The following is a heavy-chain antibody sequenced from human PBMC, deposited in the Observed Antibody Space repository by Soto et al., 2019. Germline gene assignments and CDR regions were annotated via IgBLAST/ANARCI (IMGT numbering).Heavy chain of an antibody. CDR1: GFTFSSYA. Sequence: GGSLRLSCAASGFTFSSYAMHWVRQAPGKGLESVAVISYDGSNKYYADSVKGRFTISRDNSKNTLYLQMNSLRAEDTAVYYCARGKLRYFDWLPNHFDYWGQGTLVTVSS. CDR3: ARGKLRYFDWLPNHFDY. CDR2: ISYDGSNK. J-gene: IGHJ4*02. D-gene: IGHD3-9*01. V-gene: IGHV3-30-3*01.